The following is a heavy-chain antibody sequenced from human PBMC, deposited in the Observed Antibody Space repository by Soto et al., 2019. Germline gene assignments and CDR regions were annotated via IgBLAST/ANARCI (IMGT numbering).Heavy chain of an antibody. D-gene: IGHD6-13*01. V-gene: IGHV5-51*01. J-gene: IGHJ6*03. Sequence: GESLKISCKGSGYSFTSYWIGWVRQMPGKGLEWMGIIYPGDSDTRYSPSFQGQVTISADKSISTAYLQWSSLKASDTAMYYCARHPAAGPNYYYYYMDVWGKGTTVTVSS. CDR3: ARHPAAGPNYYYYYMDV. CDR2: IYPGDSDT. CDR1: GYSFTSYW.